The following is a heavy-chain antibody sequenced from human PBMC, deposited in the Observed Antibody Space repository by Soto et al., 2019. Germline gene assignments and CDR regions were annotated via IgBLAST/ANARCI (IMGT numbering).Heavy chain of an antibody. CDR3: AKDHVAEIVGGIGY. Sequence: EVQLLESGGGLVQPGGSLRLSCAASGFSFSSYGMSWVRQAPGKGLEWVSCISGSGGKTYYADSVKGRFAISRDNAKNTLYLQMNCLRDEDTAIYYCAKDHVAEIVGGIGYWGQGTLVTVSS. D-gene: IGHD2-15*01. CDR2: ISGSGGKT. V-gene: IGHV3-23*01. CDR1: GFSFSSYG. J-gene: IGHJ4*02.